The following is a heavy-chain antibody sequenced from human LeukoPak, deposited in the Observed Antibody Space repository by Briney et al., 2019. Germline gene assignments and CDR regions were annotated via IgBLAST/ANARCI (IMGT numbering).Heavy chain of an antibody. Sequence: SETLSLTCAVYGGSFSGYYWTWIRQPPGKGLEGLGEINHSGSTNYNPSLKSRVTISVDTSKNQFSLKLSSVTAADTAVYYCAGTDGIVVVPAATRGNWFDPWGQGTLVTVSS. V-gene: IGHV4-34*01. D-gene: IGHD2-2*01. CDR1: GGSFSGYY. CDR2: INHSGST. J-gene: IGHJ5*02. CDR3: AGTDGIVVVPAATRGNWFDP.